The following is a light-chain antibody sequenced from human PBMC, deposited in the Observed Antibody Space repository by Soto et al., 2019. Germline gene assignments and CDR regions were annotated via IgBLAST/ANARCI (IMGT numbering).Light chain of an antibody. V-gene: IGKV1-9*01. CDR1: QGISSY. CDR3: QQLNSYPWT. J-gene: IGKJ1*01. CDR2: AAS. Sequence: DIQLTQSPSFLSASVGDRVTITCRASQGISSYLAWYQLEPGKAPKLLIYAASTLQSGVPSRFSGSGSGTDFTLTVSSLQPEVFATYYCQQLNSYPWTFGQGTKVEIK.